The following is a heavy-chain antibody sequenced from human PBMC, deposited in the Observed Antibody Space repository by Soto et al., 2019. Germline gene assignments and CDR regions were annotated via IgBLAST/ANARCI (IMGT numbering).Heavy chain of an antibody. CDR1: GFTFSSYA. D-gene: IGHD6-6*01. V-gene: IGHV3-23*01. Sequence: EVQLLESGGGLVQPGGSLRLSCAASGFTFSSYAMSWVRQAPGKGLEWVSAISGSGGSTYYADSVEGRFTISRDNSKNTLNGQMNRLRAEDTGVYYCAKEVEYGSSRVKYYFHLWGQGTLVTDFS. CDR3: AKEVEYGSSRVKYYFHL. J-gene: IGHJ4*02. CDR2: ISGSGGST.